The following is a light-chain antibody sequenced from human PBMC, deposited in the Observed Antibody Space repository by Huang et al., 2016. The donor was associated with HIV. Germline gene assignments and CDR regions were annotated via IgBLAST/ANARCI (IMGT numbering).Light chain of an antibody. CDR2: GAS. CDR3: QQYDKWPPLT. J-gene: IGKJ4*01. CDR1: QSVSTN. Sequence: EIVMTQSPATLSVSPGERATTSCRASQSVSTNLAWYQQRPGQAPRLLIYGASTRATGIPARFSGSGSGSEFTLTISSLQSEDFAVYYCQQYDKWPPLTFGGGTKVEIK. V-gene: IGKV3-15*01.